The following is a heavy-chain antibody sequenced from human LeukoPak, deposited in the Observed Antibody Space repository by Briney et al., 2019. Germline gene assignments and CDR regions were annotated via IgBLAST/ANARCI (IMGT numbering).Heavy chain of an antibody. Sequence: GESLRISCKGSGYSFSNYWISWGRQMPGIGLGWMGRIDPSDSYSSYSPSFQGHVTISADKSISSAYLQWSSLKASDTAMYYCARHQDGDLLPDFDQWGQGTLVTVSS. J-gene: IGHJ4*02. CDR3: ARHQDGDLLPDFDQ. V-gene: IGHV5-10-1*01. D-gene: IGHD3-10*01. CDR1: GYSFSNYW. CDR2: IDPSDSYS.